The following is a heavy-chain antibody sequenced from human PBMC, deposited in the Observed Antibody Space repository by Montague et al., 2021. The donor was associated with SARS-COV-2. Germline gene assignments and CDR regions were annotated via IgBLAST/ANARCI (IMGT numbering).Heavy chain of an antibody. CDR3: TRDRSYFGY. D-gene: IGHD1-14*01. V-gene: IGHV3-48*03. J-gene: IGHJ4*02. CDR1: GFTFISYE. Sequence: LRLSCAASGFTFISYEMNWVRQTPGKGLEWIPHISSSGGTIYYADSVKGRFTISRDNAKNSLYLQMHSLRAEDTGLYYCTRDRSYFGYWGRGTLVTVSS. CDR2: ISSSGGTI.